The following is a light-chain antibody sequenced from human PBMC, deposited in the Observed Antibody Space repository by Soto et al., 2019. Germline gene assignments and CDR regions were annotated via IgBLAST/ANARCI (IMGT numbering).Light chain of an antibody. CDR1: CSDVGAYNY. J-gene: IGLJ3*02. CDR3: CSYAGSYSWV. V-gene: IGLV2-11*01. CDR2: DVS. Sequence: QSALTQPRSVSGSPGQSVTISCTGTCSDVGAYNYVSWYQHHPGKAPKVMIYDVSERPSGVPDRFSGSKSDNKASLTISGLQAEDEADYYCCSYAGSYSWVFGGGTKLTVL.